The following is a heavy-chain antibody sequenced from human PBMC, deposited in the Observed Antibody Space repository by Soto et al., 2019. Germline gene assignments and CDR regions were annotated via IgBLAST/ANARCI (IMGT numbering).Heavy chain of an antibody. V-gene: IGHV3-30-3*01. J-gene: IGHJ5*02. CDR1: GFTFSSYA. CDR3: ARDGRSDVVVTAISDWFDP. CDR2: ISHDGSNK. D-gene: IGHD2-21*02. Sequence: PGGSLRLSCAASGFTFSSYAMHWVRQAPGKGLEWVAVISHDGSNKYYADSVKGRFTISRDNSKNTLYLQMNSLRAEDTAVYYCARDGRSDVVVTAISDWFDPWGQGTLVTVSS.